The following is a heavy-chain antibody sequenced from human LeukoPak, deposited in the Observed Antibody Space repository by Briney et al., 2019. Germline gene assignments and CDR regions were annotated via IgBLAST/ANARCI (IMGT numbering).Heavy chain of an antibody. Sequence: GGSLRLSCAASGFTFSIYWMSWVRQAPGRGLEWVANIKEDGSEKYYVDSVKGRFTISRDNAKNSLYLQMDSLRAEDTAVYYCARDLLFVDSSGYDYWGQGSLVTVSS. CDR1: GFTFSIYW. CDR2: IKEDGSEK. J-gene: IGHJ4*02. V-gene: IGHV3-7*01. D-gene: IGHD3-22*01. CDR3: ARDLLFVDSSGYDY.